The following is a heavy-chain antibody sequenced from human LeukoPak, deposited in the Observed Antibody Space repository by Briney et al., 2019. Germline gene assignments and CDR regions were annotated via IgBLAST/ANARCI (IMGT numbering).Heavy chain of an antibody. V-gene: IGHV3-7*01. CDR1: GFTFSSNW. D-gene: IGHD3-22*01. Sequence: GGTLSLSCAASGFTFSSNWLNWVRKAQGQGLERVANIKQDGSEKNYVDSVKRRFTSSRDNAKNSLYLQMNSLRAEDTAVYYCARDSASSGYYYVAEYCQQWGQGTLVSVSS. CDR2: IKQDGSEK. CDR3: ARDSASSGYYYVAEYCQQ. J-gene: IGHJ1*01.